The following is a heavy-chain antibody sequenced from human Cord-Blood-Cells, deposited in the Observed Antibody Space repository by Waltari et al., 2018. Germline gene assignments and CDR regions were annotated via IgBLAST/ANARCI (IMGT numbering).Heavy chain of an antibody. J-gene: IGHJ4*02. CDR2: ISYDGSNK. CDR1: GFTFSSYA. D-gene: IGHD5-12*01. CDR3: ARGGYSGYDYFDY. Sequence: QVQRVESGGGVVQPGRSLRLSCAAAGFTFSSYAMHWVRKAPGKGLEWVAVISYDGSNKYYADSVKGRFTISRDNSKNTLYLQMNSLRAEDTAVYYCARGGYSGYDYFDYWGQGTLVTVSS. V-gene: IGHV3-30-3*01.